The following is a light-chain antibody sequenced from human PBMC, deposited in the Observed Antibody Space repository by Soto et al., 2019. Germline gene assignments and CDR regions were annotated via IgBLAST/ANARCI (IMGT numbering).Light chain of an antibody. V-gene: IGKV1-33*01. CDR2: DAS. CDR3: QQYDNLPPLT. J-gene: IGKJ4*01. CDR1: QDISNY. Sequence: DIQMTQSPSSLSASVGDRVTITCQASQDISNYLNWYQQKPGKAPKRLIYDASNLETGVPSRFSGSGSGTDFTFTISSLQPEDMATYYCQQYDNLPPLTFGGGTKVVIK.